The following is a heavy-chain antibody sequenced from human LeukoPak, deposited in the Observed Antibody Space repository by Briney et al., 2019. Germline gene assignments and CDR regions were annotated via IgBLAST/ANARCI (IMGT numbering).Heavy chain of an antibody. CDR3: ARDLRRYCSGGSCYIYY. Sequence: GGSLRLSCAASGFTFSSYGMQWVRQAPGKGLEWVAVIWYDGSNKYYADSVKGRFTISRDNSKNTLYLQMNSLRAEDTAVYYCARDLRRYCSGGSCYIYYWGQGTLVTVSS. CDR1: GFTFSSYG. V-gene: IGHV3-33*01. J-gene: IGHJ4*02. D-gene: IGHD2-15*01. CDR2: IWYDGSNK.